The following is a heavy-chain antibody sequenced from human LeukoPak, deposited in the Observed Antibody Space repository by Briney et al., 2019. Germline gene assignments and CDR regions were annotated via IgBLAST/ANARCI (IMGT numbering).Heavy chain of an antibody. Sequence: SETLSLTCTVSGGSMSGYYWSWIRQPPGKRLEWIAYIYYSGSTDYNPSLKSRVTISVDTSKNQFSLKLSSVTAADTAVYYCATAVAGDPHFDYWGQGTLVTVSS. CDR2: IYYSGST. CDR1: GGSMSGYY. V-gene: IGHV4-59*01. J-gene: IGHJ4*02. D-gene: IGHD6-19*01. CDR3: ATAVAGDPHFDY.